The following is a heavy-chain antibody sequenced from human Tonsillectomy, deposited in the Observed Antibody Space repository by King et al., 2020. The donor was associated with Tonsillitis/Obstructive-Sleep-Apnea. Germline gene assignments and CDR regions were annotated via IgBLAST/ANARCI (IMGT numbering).Heavy chain of an antibody. J-gene: IGHJ6*02. CDR1: GSTFSNAW. Sequence: VQLVESGGGLVKPGGSLRLSCAASGSTFSNAWMNWVRQAPGKGLEWVGRIKSKTDGGTTDYAAPVKGRFTISRDDSKNTLYLQMNSLKTEDTAVYYCTTGAAAGHYYYYGMDVWGQGTTVTVSS. CDR3: TTGAAAGHYYYYGMDV. V-gene: IGHV3-15*07. CDR2: IKSKTDGGTT. D-gene: IGHD6-13*01.